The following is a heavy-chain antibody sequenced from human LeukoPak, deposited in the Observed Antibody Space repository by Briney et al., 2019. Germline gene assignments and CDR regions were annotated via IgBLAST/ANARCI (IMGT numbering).Heavy chain of an antibody. CDR1: GYSFTSYW. Sequence: GESLKISCKGSGYSFTSYWIGWVRQMPGKGPEWMGIIYPGDSDTRYSPSFQGQVTISADKSISTAYLQWSSLKASDTAMYYCARLGSYYDILTGHFDYWGQGTLVTVSS. CDR2: IYPGDSDT. J-gene: IGHJ4*02. CDR3: ARLGSYYDILTGHFDY. V-gene: IGHV5-51*01. D-gene: IGHD3-9*01.